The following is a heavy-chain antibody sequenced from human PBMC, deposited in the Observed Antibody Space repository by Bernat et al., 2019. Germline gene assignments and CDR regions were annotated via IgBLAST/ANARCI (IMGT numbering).Heavy chain of an antibody. CDR2: IWYDGSNK. J-gene: IGHJ4*02. Sequence: QVQLVESGGGVVQPGRSLRLSCAASGFTFSSYGMHWVRQAPGKGLEWVAVIWYDGSNKYYAESVKGRFTISRDNSKNTLYLQMNSLRAEDTAVYYCARDLYYDSSGYSDFDYWGQGTLVTVSS. CDR3: ARDLYYDSSGYSDFDY. CDR1: GFTFSSYG. D-gene: IGHD3-22*01. V-gene: IGHV3-33*01.